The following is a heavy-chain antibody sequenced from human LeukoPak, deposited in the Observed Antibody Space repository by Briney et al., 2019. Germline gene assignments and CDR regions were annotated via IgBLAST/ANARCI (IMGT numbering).Heavy chain of an antibody. CDR2: ISYDGSNK. J-gene: IGHJ4*02. CDR3: ARVGIAVAGIPRGVDY. V-gene: IGHV3-30-3*01. CDR1: GFTFSKYA. D-gene: IGHD6-19*01. Sequence: GGSLKLSCAASGFTFSKYAMHWVRQAPGKGLEWVAVISYDGSNKYYADSVKGRFTISRDNSKNTLYLQMNSLRAEDTAVYYCARVGIAVAGIPRGVDYWGQGTLVTVSS.